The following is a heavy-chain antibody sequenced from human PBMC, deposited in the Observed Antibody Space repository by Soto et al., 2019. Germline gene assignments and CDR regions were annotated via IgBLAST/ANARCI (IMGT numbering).Heavy chain of an antibody. CDR3: VHHGGVPYYPGV. D-gene: IGHD1-26*01. CDR1: GGSLSSSNW. V-gene: IGHV4-4*02. CDR2: LFYSGST. Sequence: PSETLSLTCAVSGGSLSSSNWWSWVRQPPGQTLEWLGELFYSGSTKYNPSLSSRVTISADQSNNVFSLRLTSVTAADTAMYYCVHHGGVPYYPGVWGQGVLVTVSS. J-gene: IGHJ1*01.